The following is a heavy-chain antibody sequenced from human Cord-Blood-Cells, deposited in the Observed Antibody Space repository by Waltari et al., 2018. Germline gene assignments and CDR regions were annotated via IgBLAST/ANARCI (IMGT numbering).Heavy chain of an antibody. J-gene: IGHJ3*02. CDR3: ARTLYDSSGYYSDAFDI. CDR2: INHSGST. D-gene: IGHD3-22*01. CDR1: GGSFSGYY. Sequence: QVQLQQWGAGLLKPSETLSLTCAVYGGSFSGYYWSWIRQPPGKGLEWIGEINHSGSTNYNPSLKSRVTISVDTANNQFSLKLSSVTAADTAVYYCARTLYDSSGYYSDAFDIWGQGTMVTVSS. V-gene: IGHV4-34*01.